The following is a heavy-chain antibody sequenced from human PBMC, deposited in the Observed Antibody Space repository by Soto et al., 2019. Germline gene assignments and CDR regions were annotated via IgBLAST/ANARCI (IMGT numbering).Heavy chain of an antibody. J-gene: IGHJ3*02. CDR2: IYYSGST. CDR1: GGSISSYY. D-gene: IGHD3-16*02. Sequence: QVQLQESGPGLVKPSETLSLTCTVSGGSISSYYWSWIRQPPGKGLEWIGYIYYSGSTNYNPSLKSRVTISVDTSKNQFPLKLSSVTAADTAVYYCARGTVGGVIAHDAFDIWGQGTMVTVSS. V-gene: IGHV4-59*01. CDR3: ARGTVGGVIAHDAFDI.